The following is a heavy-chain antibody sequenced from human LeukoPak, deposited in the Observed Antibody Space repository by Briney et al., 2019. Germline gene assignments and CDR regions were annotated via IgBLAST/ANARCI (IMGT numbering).Heavy chain of an antibody. CDR1: GFTFSSYA. CDR2: ISGSGGST. CDR3: AKENSSGWYSHIQH. Sequence: GGSLRLSCAASGFTFSSYAMSWVRQAPGKGLEWVSGISGSGGSTYYADSVKGRFTISRDNSKNTLYLQMNSLRAEDTAAYYCAKENSSGWYSHIQHWGQGTLVTVSS. D-gene: IGHD6-19*01. J-gene: IGHJ1*01. V-gene: IGHV3-23*01.